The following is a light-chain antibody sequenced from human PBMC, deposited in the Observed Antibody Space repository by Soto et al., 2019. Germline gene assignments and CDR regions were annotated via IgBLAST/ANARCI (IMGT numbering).Light chain of an antibody. CDR3: QQYGSSGT. J-gene: IGKJ1*01. CDR2: GAS. Sequence: IVLTQSPGTLSLSPGERDTPSCSARQSVSNNYLAWYQQKPGQAPRLLIYGASNRATGIPDRFSGSGSWTDFTLTISRLQPEDFAVYYCQQYGSSGTFGQGTKV. V-gene: IGKV3-20*01. CDR1: QSVSNNY.